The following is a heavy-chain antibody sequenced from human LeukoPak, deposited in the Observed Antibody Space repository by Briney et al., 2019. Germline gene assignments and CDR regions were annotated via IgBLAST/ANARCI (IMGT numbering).Heavy chain of an antibody. CDR2: IKPGGSEG. V-gene: IGHV3-7*01. Sequence: PGESLRLSCAASGFTFRSYWMSWGRQAPGKGLEWVANIKPGGSEGYYVDSVKGRFTISRDNAKNSLDLQMNSLRAEDTAVYYCARVPGFDYWGQGTLVTVSS. J-gene: IGHJ4*02. CDR1: GFTFRSYW. CDR3: ARVPGFDY.